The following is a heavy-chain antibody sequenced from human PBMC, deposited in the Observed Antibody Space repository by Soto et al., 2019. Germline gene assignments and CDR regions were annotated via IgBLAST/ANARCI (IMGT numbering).Heavy chain of an antibody. CDR1: GFSLTTTAVG. J-gene: IGHJ2*01. CDR2: IYWNDDE. D-gene: IGHD4-17*01. Sequence: QITLKESAPTLVMPTQTLTLTCSFSGFSLTTTAVGVGWIRQPPGKALEWLALIYWNDDEHYSPSLRSRLSMTKHTSKDPVVLRMPDMDPVDTATYYCAHALFYADYDSYFDLWGRGTLVTVSS. CDR3: AHALFYADYDSYFDL. V-gene: IGHV2-5*01.